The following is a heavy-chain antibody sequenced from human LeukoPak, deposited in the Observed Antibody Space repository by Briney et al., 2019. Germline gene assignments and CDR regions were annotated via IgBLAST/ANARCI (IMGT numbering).Heavy chain of an antibody. CDR1: GVSVSSGSYY. CDR3: ARDSSFTIPLELDY. V-gene: IGHV4-61*01. J-gene: IGHJ4*02. D-gene: IGHD3-3*01. Sequence: SETLSLTCTVSGVSVSSGSYYWSWIRQPPGKGLEWIGYIYYSGSTNYNPSLKSRVTISVDTSKNQFSLKLSSVTAADTAVYYCARDSSFTIPLELDYWGQGILVTVSS. CDR2: IYYSGST.